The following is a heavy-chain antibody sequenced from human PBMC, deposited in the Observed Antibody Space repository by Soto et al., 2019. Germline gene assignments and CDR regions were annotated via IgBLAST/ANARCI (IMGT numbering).Heavy chain of an antibody. CDR1: GFTFSNAW. CDR2: IKSKTDGGTT. J-gene: IGHJ4*02. Sequence: GGSLRLSCAASGFTFSNAWMNWVRQAPGKGLEWVGRIKSKTDGGTTDYAAPVKGRFTISSDDSKNTLYLQMNSLKTEDTAVYYCTTQGYDSSGYLDYWGQGTLVTVSS. V-gene: IGHV3-15*07. D-gene: IGHD3-22*01. CDR3: TTQGYDSSGYLDY.